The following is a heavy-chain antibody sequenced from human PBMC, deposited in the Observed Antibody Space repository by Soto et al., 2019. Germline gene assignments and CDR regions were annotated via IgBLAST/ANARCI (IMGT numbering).Heavy chain of an antibody. CDR2: IYYSGST. Sequence: QLQLQESGPGLVKPSETLSLTCTVSGGSISSSSYYWGWIRQPPGKGLEWIGSIYYSGSTYYNPSLKSRVTISVDTSKNQFSLKLSSVTAADTAVYYCADAFMTTVTNGGYFDYWGQGTLVTVSS. J-gene: IGHJ4*02. V-gene: IGHV4-39*01. CDR1: GGSISSSSYY. D-gene: IGHD4-17*01. CDR3: ADAFMTTVTNGGYFDY.